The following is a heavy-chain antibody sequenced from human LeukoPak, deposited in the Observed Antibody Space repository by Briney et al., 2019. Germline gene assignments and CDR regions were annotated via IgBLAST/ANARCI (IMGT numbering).Heavy chain of an antibody. CDR1: GFTFSSYS. CDR3: ARDLPYSGSSPFDY. CDR2: ISSSRSYI. V-gene: IGHV3-21*01. Sequence: GGSLRLSCAASGFTFSSYSMNWVRQAPGKGLEWVSSISSSRSYIYYADSVKGRFTISRDNAKNSLYLQMNSLRAEDTAVYYCARDLPYSGSSPFDYWGQGTLVTVSS. D-gene: IGHD1-26*01. J-gene: IGHJ4*02.